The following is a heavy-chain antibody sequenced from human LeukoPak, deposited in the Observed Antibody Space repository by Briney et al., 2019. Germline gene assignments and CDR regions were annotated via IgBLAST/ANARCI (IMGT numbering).Heavy chain of an antibody. CDR2: INPSGST. CDR1: GGSFSGYY. Sequence: SETLSLTCAIYGGSFSGYYWSWIRQPPGKGLEWIGEINPSGSTNYNPSPKSRVTISLDTSKNQFSLKLSSVTAAVTAVFYCARFTGYCSGTSCYPNAFDIWGQGTMVTVSS. V-gene: IGHV4-34*01. CDR3: ARFTGYCSGTSCYPNAFDI. D-gene: IGHD2-2*01. J-gene: IGHJ3*02.